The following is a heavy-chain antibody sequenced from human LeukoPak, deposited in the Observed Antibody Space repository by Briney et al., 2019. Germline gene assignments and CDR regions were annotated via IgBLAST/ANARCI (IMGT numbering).Heavy chain of an antibody. CDR1: EFTFSTYA. CDR2: ISGSGGSA. D-gene: IGHD3-16*01. J-gene: IGHJ4*02. V-gene: IGHV3-23*01. Sequence: PGGSLRLSCAASEFTFSTYAMGWFRRAPGKGREGVSAISGSGGSAYYADSVKGRFTISRDSSKNTLYLQMNSLRAEDTALYYCAKSLGLWGSYYDSWGQGTLVTVSS. CDR3: AKSLGLWGSYYDS.